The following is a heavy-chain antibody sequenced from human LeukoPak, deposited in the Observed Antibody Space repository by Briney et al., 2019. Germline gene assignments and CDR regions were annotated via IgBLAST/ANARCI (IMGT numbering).Heavy chain of an antibody. CDR3: AKGIVLTVYATLDY. CDR2: ISGSGGST. V-gene: IGHV3-23*01. Sequence: GGSLRLSCAASGFTFSSYAMSWVRQAPGKGLEWVSAISGSGGSTYYTDSVKGRFTISRDNSKNTLYLQMNSLRAEDTAVYYCAKGIVLTVYATLDYWGQGTLVTVSS. D-gene: IGHD2-8*01. CDR1: GFTFSSYA. J-gene: IGHJ4*02.